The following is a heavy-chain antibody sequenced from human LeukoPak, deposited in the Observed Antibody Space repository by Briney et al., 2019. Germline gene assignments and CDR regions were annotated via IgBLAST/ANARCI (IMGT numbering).Heavy chain of an antibody. J-gene: IGHJ6*02. V-gene: IGHV3-9*01. D-gene: IGHD1-26*01. CDR1: GYSFEDYG. CDR2: INWNGGGT. CDR3: AKHLTATNTYIFFGSDV. Sequence: QPGGSLRLPCAATGYSFEDYGMHWVRQPPGKGLEWVSAINWNGGGTDYADSVKGRFTIFRDNAKNSLYLQLSSLRPEDTALYYCAKHLTATNTYIFFGSDVWGQGTSVTVSS.